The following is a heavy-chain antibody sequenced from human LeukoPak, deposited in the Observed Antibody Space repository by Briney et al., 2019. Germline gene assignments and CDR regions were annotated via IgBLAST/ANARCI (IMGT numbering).Heavy chain of an antibody. CDR3: ARDPSSTVVMRYYFDY. CDR2: IIPIFGIA. Sequence: SVKVSCKASEGTFSSYAISWVRQAPGQGLEWMGRIIPIFGIANYAQKFQGRVTITADKSTSTAYMELSSLRSEDTAVYYCARDPSSTVVMRYYFDYWGQGTLATVSS. CDR1: EGTFSSYA. D-gene: IGHD4-23*01. J-gene: IGHJ4*02. V-gene: IGHV1-69*04.